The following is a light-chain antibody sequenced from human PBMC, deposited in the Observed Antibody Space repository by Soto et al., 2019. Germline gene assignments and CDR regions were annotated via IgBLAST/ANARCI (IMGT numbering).Light chain of an antibody. V-gene: IGKV3-11*01. CDR2: DAS. CDR1: QSISSY. CDR3: QQYDNWPLT. Sequence: EVVLTQSPDTLSLPPGERATLSCRASQSISSYLAWYQQKPGQAPRLLIYDASSRATGIPARFSGSGSGTDFTLTISSLEPEDFAMYYCQQYDNWPLTFGGGTKVDI. J-gene: IGKJ4*01.